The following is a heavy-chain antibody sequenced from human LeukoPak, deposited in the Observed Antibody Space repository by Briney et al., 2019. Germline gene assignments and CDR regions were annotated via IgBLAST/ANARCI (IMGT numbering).Heavy chain of an antibody. J-gene: IGHJ4*02. CDR1: GYSISSGYY. Sequence: SETLSLTCTVSGYSISSGYYWGWIRQPPGKGLEWIGSIYHSGSTYYNPSLKSRVPISVDTSKNQFSLKLSSVTAADTAVYYCARRWYFDYWGQGTLVTVSS. CDR2: IYHSGST. V-gene: IGHV4-38-2*02. D-gene: IGHD2-15*01. CDR3: ARRWYFDY.